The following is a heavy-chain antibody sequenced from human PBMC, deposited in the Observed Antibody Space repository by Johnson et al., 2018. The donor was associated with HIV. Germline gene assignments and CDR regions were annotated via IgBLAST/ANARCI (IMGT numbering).Heavy chain of an antibody. Sequence: VQLVESGGGLVQPGGSLRLSCAASGFTFSSYWMNWVRQAPGKGLVWVSRINSDGSSTSYADSVKGRLTISRDNAKNTLYLQRNSLRAEDTAVYYCVSGYYDSSGYSHHDAFDIWGQGTMVTVSS. J-gene: IGHJ3*02. D-gene: IGHD3-22*01. CDR1: GFTFSSYW. CDR3: VSGYYDSSGYSHHDAFDI. V-gene: IGHV3-74*02. CDR2: INSDGSST.